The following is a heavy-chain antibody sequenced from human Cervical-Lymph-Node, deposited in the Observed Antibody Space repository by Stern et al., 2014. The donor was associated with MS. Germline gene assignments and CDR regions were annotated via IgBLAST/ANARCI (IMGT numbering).Heavy chain of an antibody. CDR1: DFTFSNAW. D-gene: IGHD2/OR15-2a*01. J-gene: IGHJ4*02. CDR2: IKSKTDGETT. V-gene: IGHV3-15*01. CDR3: ATAPGYFYSAPWDY. Sequence: EMQLVESGGGLVKPGGSLRLSCVVSDFTFSNAWMSWVRQAPGKGLEWVGLIKSKTDGETTDYAAPVKGRFTISRDDSENTLYLQMDSLMTEDTAVYFCATAPGYFYSAPWDYWGQGTLVTVSS.